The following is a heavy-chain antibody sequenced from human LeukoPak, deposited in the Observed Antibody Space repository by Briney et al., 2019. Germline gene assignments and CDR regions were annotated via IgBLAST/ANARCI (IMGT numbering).Heavy chain of an antibody. D-gene: IGHD3-3*01. V-gene: IGHV5-51*01. Sequence: GESLQISCKGSGYSFTSYWIGWVRQMPGKGLEWMGIIYPGDSDTRYSPSFQGQVTISADKSISTAYLQWSSLKASDSAMYYCARLLGGYDFWSGFDYWGLGTLVTVSS. CDR2: IYPGDSDT. CDR3: ARLLGGYDFWSGFDY. J-gene: IGHJ4*02. CDR1: GYSFTSYW.